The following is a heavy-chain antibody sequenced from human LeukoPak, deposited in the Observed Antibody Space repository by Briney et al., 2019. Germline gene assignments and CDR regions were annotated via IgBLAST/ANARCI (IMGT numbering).Heavy chain of an antibody. CDR2: ICYGGST. Sequence: SETLSLTCTVSGGSISSYYWSWIRQPPGKGLEWMGFICYGGSTNYNPSLKSRVTISVDTSKNQFSLKLSSVIAADTAVYYCARGVELLWFGELPLPIYYYYYMDVWGKGTTVTVSS. J-gene: IGHJ6*03. CDR1: GGSISSYY. CDR3: ARGVELLWFGELPLPIYYYYYMDV. D-gene: IGHD3-10*01. V-gene: IGHV4-59*08.